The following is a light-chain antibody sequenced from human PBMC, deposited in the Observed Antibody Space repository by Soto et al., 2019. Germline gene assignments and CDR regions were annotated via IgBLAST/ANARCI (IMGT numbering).Light chain of an antibody. CDR2: DAS. CDR1: QTISNW. V-gene: IGKV1-5*01. CDR3: QQYRTSPYT. J-gene: IGKJ2*01. Sequence: DIQMTQSPSALSASVGDRVTITCRASQTISNWMAWYQHKPGKAPKVLIYDASSLEDGVPSRFSGSSSGTEFTFTITRLEPEDFAVYYCQQYRTSPYTFGQGTKLDIK.